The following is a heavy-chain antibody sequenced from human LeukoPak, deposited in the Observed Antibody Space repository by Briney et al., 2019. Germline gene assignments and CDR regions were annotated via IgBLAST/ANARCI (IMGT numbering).Heavy chain of an antibody. CDR1: GFTFSSYA. J-gene: IGHJ4*02. V-gene: IGHV3-48*04. CDR2: ISSSGSTI. D-gene: IGHD4-17*01. CDR3: ARAPTVTTSYFDY. Sequence: GGSLRLSCAASGFTFSSYAMSWVRQAPGKGLEWVSYISSSGSTIYYADSVKGRFTISRDNAKNSLYLQMNSLRAEDTAVYYCARAPTVTTSYFDYWGQGTLVTVSS.